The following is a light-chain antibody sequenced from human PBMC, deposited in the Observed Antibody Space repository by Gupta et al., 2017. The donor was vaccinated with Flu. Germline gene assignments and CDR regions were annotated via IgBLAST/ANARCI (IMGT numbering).Light chain of an antibody. V-gene: IGKV3-20*01. J-gene: IGKJ5*01. CDR3: QQYGNSPIT. Sequence: ATLSCRASQSVTSSDYLAWYQQKPGQAPRLLIDGASSRATGIPDRFSGSGSETDFTLTISRLEPEDFAVYYCQQYGNSPITFGRGTRLEIK. CDR1: QSVTSSDY. CDR2: GAS.